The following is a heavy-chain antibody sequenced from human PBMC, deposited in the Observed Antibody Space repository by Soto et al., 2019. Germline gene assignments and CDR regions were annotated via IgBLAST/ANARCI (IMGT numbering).Heavy chain of an antibody. V-gene: IGHV3-74*01. CDR2: INSDGTIT. CDR3: ARESWVPDY. J-gene: IGHJ4*02. CDR1: GFTFSIHW. Sequence: GGSLRLSCAASGFTFSIHWMHWVRQAPGKGLDWVSRINSDGTITNYADSVKGRFTISRDNAKNTLYLQINSLRADDTAVYHCARESWVPDYWGQGTLVTVSS. D-gene: IGHD3-10*01.